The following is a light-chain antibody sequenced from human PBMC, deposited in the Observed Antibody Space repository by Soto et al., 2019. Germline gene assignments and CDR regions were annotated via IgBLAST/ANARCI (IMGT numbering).Light chain of an antibody. V-gene: IGKV1-9*01. CDR2: AAS. CDR1: QEITNF. CDR3: QQVNNYPVT. Sequence: DLLLTDAPYFLCAAVEDRVTITCRASQEITNFLAWYQHEPGKAHKLLIYAASNLKSGVPSRFSGSGSGTDFTLTISSLLPEDSATYYCQQVNNYPVTFGQGTRLEIK. J-gene: IGKJ5*01.